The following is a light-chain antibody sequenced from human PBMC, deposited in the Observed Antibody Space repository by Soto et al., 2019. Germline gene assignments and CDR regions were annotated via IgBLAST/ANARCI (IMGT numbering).Light chain of an antibody. CDR1: SSGVGGYNY. J-gene: IGLJ1*01. CDR2: DVS. V-gene: IGLV2-14*01. CDR3: SSYTSSSTRV. Sequence: QSVLNQPASVSGSPGQSITISCTGTSSGVGGYNYVSWYQQHPGKAPKLMIYDVSNRPSGVSNRFSGSKSGNTASLTISGLQAEDEADYYCSSYTSSSTRVFGTGTKLTVL.